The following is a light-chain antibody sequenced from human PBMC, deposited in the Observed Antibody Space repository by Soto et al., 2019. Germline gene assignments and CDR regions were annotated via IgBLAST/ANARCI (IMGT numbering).Light chain of an antibody. J-gene: IGKJ1*01. CDR2: DAS. V-gene: IGKV3-11*01. CDR1: QSVSSY. CDR3: QQRSNWPQWT. Sequence: ELVLTHSPGTLSLSPGERATLSCRASQSVSSYLAWYQQKPGQAPRLLIYDASNRATGIPARFSGSGSGTDLTLTIGSLEPEDFAVYYCQQRSNWPQWTFGQGTKVDIK.